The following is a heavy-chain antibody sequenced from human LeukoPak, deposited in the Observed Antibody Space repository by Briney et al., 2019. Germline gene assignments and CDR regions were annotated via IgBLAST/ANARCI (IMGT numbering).Heavy chain of an antibody. Sequence: ASVKVSCKASGYTFGTHWMHWVRQAPGQGLEWMGIINPSGGSTSYAQKFQGRVTMTRDLSTSTDYLELSSLIYDDTAVYYCARDNSVGDYAWWFDPWGQGTLVTVSS. CDR3: ARDNSVGDYAWWFDP. V-gene: IGHV1-46*01. J-gene: IGHJ5*02. CDR1: GYTFGTHW. CDR2: INPSGGST. D-gene: IGHD1-26*01.